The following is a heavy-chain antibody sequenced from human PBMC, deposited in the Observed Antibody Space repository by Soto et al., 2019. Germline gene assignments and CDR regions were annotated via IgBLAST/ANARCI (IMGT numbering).Heavy chain of an antibody. CDR2: IYSGGST. D-gene: IGHD3-3*01. CDR1: GFTVSSNY. V-gene: IGHV3-53*01. J-gene: IGHJ6*02. Sequence: PGGSLRLSCAASGFTVSSNYMSWVRQAPGKGLEWVSVIYSGGSTYYADSVKGRFTISRDNSKNTLYLQMNSLRAEDTAVYYCAKVHYVFWCGSEYVYRMDVRAQGSTVIGSS. CDR3: AKVHYVFWCGSEYVYRMDV.